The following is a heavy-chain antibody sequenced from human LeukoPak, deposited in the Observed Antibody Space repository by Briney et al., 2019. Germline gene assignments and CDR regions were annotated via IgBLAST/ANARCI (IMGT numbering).Heavy chain of an antibody. J-gene: IGHJ4*02. CDR2: INPYNGNT. Sequence: ASVKVSCKASGYTFTNYGISWVRQAPGQGLEWMGWINPYNGNTKYVQKLQGRVTMTTDTSTSTAYMELRSLRSDDTAVYYCASTYCSDGSCYWFSLDYWGQGTLVTASS. CDR3: ASTYCSDGSCYWFSLDY. V-gene: IGHV1-18*01. D-gene: IGHD2-15*01. CDR1: GYTFTNYG.